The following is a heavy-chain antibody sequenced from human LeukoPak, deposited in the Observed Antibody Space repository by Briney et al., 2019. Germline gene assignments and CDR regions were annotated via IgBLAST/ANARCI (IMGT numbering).Heavy chain of an antibody. D-gene: IGHD2-2*01. CDR3: AKGEVVPAAMGEYFQH. V-gene: IGHV3-30*18. CDR1: GFTFSSYG. Sequence: GGSLRLSCAASGFTFSSYGMDWVRQAPGKGLEWVAVISYDGSNKYYADSVKCRFTISRDNSKNTLYLQMNSLRAEDTAVYYCAKGEVVPAAMGEYFQHWGQGTLVTVSS. CDR2: ISYDGSNK. J-gene: IGHJ1*01.